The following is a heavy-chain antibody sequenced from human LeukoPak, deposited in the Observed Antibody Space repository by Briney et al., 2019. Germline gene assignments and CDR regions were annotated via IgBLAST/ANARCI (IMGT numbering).Heavy chain of an antibody. D-gene: IGHD6-6*01. CDR1: GFTFSSYG. V-gene: IGHV3-30*02. J-gene: IGHJ3*02. CDR2: VRYDGSNK. CDR3: AKDRIAARPKDAFDI. Sequence: GGSLRLSCAASGFTFSSYGMHWVRQAPGKGLEWVAFVRYDGSNKYYADSVKGRFTISRDNSKNTLYLQMNSLRAEDTAVYYCAKDRIAARPKDAFDIWGQGTMVTVSS.